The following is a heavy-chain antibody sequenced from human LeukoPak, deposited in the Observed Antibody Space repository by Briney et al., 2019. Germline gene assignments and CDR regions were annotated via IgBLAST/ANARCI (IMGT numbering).Heavy chain of an antibody. CDR3: AKDLPPSSGRLLPVDI. Sequence: GGSLRLSCAASGFTFSNTWMHWVRQAPGKGLVWVSRINSDGSSTSYADSVKGRFTISRDNAKNTLYLQMNSLRAEDTAVYYCAKDLPPSSGRLLPVDIWGQGTMVTVSS. V-gene: IGHV3-74*01. J-gene: IGHJ3*02. CDR1: GFTFSNTW. CDR2: INSDGSST. D-gene: IGHD3-10*01.